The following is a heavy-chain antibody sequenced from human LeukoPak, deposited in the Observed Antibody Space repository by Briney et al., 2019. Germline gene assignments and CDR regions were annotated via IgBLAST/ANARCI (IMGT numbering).Heavy chain of an antibody. CDR3: SGGWGSFDY. CDR1: GYSFISYF. J-gene: IGHJ4*02. CDR2: INPSSGST. D-gene: IGHD3-16*01. V-gene: IGHV1-46*01. Sequence: SVKVSCMASGYSFISYFMHWVRQAPGQGLEWMGIINPSSGSTTYAQKFQGRVTMTRDASTGNTYMELSRLKSEDTAVYLCSGGWGSFDYWGQGTLVTVSS.